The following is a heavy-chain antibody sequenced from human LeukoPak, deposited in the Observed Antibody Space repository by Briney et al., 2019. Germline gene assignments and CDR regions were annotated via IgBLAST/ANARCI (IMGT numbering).Heavy chain of an antibody. J-gene: IGHJ5*02. CDR1: GYTFTSYY. V-gene: IGHV1-18*04. CDR3: ARWAIRDDWFDP. CDR2: ISPYDGFT. Sequence: ASVKVSCKASGYTFTSYYMHWVRQAPGQGLEWMGWISPYDGFTYYAEKFQGRVTMTKDTSTNTAYMELRSLRSDDTAVYYCARWAIRDDWFDPWGQGTLVTVSS.